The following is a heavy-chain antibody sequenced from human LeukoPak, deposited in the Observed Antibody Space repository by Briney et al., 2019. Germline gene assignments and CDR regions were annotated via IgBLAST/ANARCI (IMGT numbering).Heavy chain of an antibody. CDR3: ARRGTSSSWAHFDY. D-gene: IGHD6-13*01. V-gene: IGHV3-7*05. Sequence: GGSLRHSCAASGFTFSSYWMTWVRQAPGKGLEWVAKIKQDGSEEYYVDSVKGRFTISRDNAKNSLYLQMNSLGAEDTAVYYCARRGTSSSWAHFDYWGQGTLVTVSS. CDR1: GFTFSSYW. CDR2: IKQDGSEE. J-gene: IGHJ4*02.